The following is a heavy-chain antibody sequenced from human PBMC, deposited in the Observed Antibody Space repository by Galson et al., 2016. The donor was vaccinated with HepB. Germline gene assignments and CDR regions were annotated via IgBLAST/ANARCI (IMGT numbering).Heavy chain of an antibody. D-gene: IGHD3-16*02. J-gene: IGHJ1*01. Sequence: SLRLSCAASGFTFSSYAMNWVRQAPGKGLEWVSTVSVSGGSTYYADSVKGRFTISRDNSKNTLYLQMNSLRAGDAAIYYCAKDLMTTFGGLIALGPFQNWGQGTLVTVSS. CDR1: GFTFSSYA. CDR2: VSVSGGST. CDR3: AKDLMTTFGGLIALGPFQN. V-gene: IGHV3-23*01.